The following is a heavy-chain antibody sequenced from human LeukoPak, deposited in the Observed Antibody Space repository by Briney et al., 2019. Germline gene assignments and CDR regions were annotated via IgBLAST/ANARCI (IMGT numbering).Heavy chain of an antibody. Sequence: ASVKVSCKASGYAFTRHYMHWVRQAPGQGLEWMGLINPSGSSTIYAQKFQGRVTMTRDMSTSTDYMELSSLRSEDTAVYYCARSSSVTIPGYYFDYWGQGTLVTVSS. D-gene: IGHD2-21*01. J-gene: IGHJ4*02. CDR1: GYAFTRHY. CDR2: INPSGSST. V-gene: IGHV1-46*01. CDR3: ARSSSVTIPGYYFDY.